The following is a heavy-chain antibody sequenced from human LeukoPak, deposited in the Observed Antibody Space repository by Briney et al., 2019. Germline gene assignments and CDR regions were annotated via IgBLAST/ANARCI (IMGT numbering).Heavy chain of an antibody. CDR3: AKAGGGIPFDY. Sequence: SETLSPTCTVSGVSISSHYWNWIRQPPGKGLEWIGYIYNSGSTRYNPSLKSRVTISEDTSKNQFSLKLSSVTAADTAVYYCAKAGGGIPFDYWGQGTLVTVSS. CDR1: GVSISSHY. J-gene: IGHJ4*02. V-gene: IGHV4-59*11. CDR2: IYNSGST.